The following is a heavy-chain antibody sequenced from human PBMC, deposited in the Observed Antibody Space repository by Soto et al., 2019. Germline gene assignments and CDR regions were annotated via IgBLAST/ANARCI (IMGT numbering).Heavy chain of an antibody. CDR2: ISYDGSNK. CDR1: GFTFSSYA. Sequence: QVQLVESGGGVVQPGRSLRLSCAASGFTFSSYAMHWVRQAPGKGLEWVAVISYDGSNKYYADSVKGRFTISRDNSKNTLYRQMNSLRAEDTAVYYCAREGGSYYRTLDSWGQGTLVTVSS. J-gene: IGHJ5*01. CDR3: AREGGSYYRTLDS. V-gene: IGHV3-30-3*01. D-gene: IGHD1-26*01.